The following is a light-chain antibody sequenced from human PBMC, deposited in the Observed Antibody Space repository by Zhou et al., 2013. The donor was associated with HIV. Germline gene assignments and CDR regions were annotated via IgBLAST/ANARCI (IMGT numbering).Light chain of an antibody. CDR1: DGVRRW. CDR2: QAS. V-gene: IGKV1-5*01. CDR3: QQYNDYPWT. J-gene: IGKJ1*01. Sequence: DIQLTQSPSFLSASVGDTVSLTCRASDGVRRWLAWYQQRPGKPPQLLIHQASTRHAGVPSRFSGTGSETEFTLTISGLEPDDFATYFCQQYNDYPWTFGQGT.